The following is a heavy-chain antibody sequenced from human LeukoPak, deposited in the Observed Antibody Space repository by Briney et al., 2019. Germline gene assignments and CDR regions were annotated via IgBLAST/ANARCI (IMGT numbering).Heavy chain of an antibody. D-gene: IGHD6-19*01. Sequence: AGGSLRLSCAASGLTFSSYAMHWVRQAPGKGLEWVAVVSDDGSNKYYADSVKGRFTISRDNSKNTLYLQMNSLRAEDTAVYYCARAPYSSGWFDYWGQGTLVTVSS. CDR2: VSDDGSNK. CDR1: GLTFSSYA. CDR3: ARAPYSSGWFDY. V-gene: IGHV3-30*07. J-gene: IGHJ4*02.